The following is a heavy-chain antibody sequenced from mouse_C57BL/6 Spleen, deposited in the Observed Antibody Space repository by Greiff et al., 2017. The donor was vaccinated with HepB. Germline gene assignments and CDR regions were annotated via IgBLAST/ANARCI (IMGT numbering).Heavy chain of an antibody. Sequence: VQLQQSGAELVRPGASVTLSCKASGYTFTDYEMHWVKQTPVHGLDWIGAIDPETGGTAYNQKCKGKAILAADKSSSTAYMELRSLTSEDSAVYYCTRLSKGAYWGHWTLVTVSA. V-gene: IGHV1-15*01. J-gene: IGHJ3*01. CDR3: TRLSKGAY. CDR1: GYTFTDYE. CDR2: IDPETGGT.